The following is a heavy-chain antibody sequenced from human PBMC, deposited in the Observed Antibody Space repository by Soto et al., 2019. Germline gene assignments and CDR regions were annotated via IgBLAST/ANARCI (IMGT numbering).Heavy chain of an antibody. J-gene: IGHJ6*02. CDR1: GFTFSSYA. D-gene: IGHD3-16*02. V-gene: IGHV3-23*01. CDR2: ISGSGGST. CDR3: AQPPYVWGSYRYPYYYYGMDV. Sequence: GGSLRLSCAASGFTFSSYAMSWVRQAPGKGLEWVSAISGSGGSTYYADSVKGRFTISRDNSKNTLYLQMNSLRAEDTAVYYCAQPPYVWGSYRYPYYYYGMDVSGQATTVTVSS.